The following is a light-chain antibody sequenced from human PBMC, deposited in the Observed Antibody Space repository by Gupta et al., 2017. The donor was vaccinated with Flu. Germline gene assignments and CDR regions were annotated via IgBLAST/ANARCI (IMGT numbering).Light chain of an antibody. CDR1: NIGSKS. CDR2: DDS. CDR3: QVWDSGTDHYV. V-gene: IGLV3-21*02. J-gene: IGLJ1*01. Sequence: SYVLTQPPSVSVAPGQTARIPCGGSNIGSKSVHWYQQKPGQAPVMVVYDDSDRPSGIPERFSGSNSGNTATLTITRVEAGDEADYYCQVWDSGTDHYVFGAGTTVTVL.